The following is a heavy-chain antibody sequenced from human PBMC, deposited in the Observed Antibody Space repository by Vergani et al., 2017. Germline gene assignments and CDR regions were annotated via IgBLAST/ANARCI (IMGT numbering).Heavy chain of an antibody. J-gene: IGHJ4*02. D-gene: IGHD6-13*01. CDR1: GGSFSGYY. CDR3: ARERQLEYYFDY. Sequence: QVQLQQWGAGLLKPSETLSLTCAVYGGSFSGYYWSWIRQPPGKGLEWIGEINHSGSTNYNPSLKSRVTISVDTSKNQFSLKLSSVTAADTAVYYCARERQLEYYFDYWGQGTLVTVSS. V-gene: IGHV4-34*01. CDR2: INHSGST.